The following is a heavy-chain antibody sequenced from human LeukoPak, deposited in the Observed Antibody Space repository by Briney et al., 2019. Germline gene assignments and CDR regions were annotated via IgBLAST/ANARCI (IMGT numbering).Heavy chain of an antibody. V-gene: IGHV1-2*02. CDR3: ARAVGDYGDYPDAFDI. Sequence: ASVKVSCKASGYTFTGYYMHWVRQAPGQGLEWMGWINPNSGGTNYAQKFQGRVTMTRDTSISTAYMELSRLRSDDTAVYYCARAVGDYGDYPDAFDIWGQGTMVTVSS. J-gene: IGHJ3*02. CDR1: GYTFTGYY. CDR2: INPNSGGT. D-gene: IGHD4-17*01.